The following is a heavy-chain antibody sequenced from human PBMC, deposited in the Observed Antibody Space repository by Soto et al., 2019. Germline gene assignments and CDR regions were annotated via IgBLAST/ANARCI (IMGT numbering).Heavy chain of an antibody. CDR3: ARVLLSGHLTCTL. Sequence: EVQVVESGGGLVQPGGSLRLSCAASGFTFSSNSMNWVRQAPGKGLEWVSHISSSSSTIYADSVKGRFTISRDNAKNSLYLQMNSLRDEDTAVYYCARVLLSGHLTCTLWGQGTLVTVSS. CDR2: ISSSSSTI. J-gene: IGHJ4*02. V-gene: IGHV3-48*02. CDR1: GFTFSSNS. D-gene: IGHD3-3*01.